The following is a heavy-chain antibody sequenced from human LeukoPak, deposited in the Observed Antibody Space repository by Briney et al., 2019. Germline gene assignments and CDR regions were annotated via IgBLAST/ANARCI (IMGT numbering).Heavy chain of an antibody. D-gene: IGHD6-13*01. J-gene: IGHJ4*02. Sequence: GASVKVSCKASGCTFTSYDINWVRQATGQGLEWMGWMNPNSGNTGYAQKFQGRVTMTRNTSISTAYMELSSLRSEDTAVYYCARGFPIRSSSWYQIDCWGQGTLVTVSS. CDR2: MNPNSGNT. V-gene: IGHV1-8*01. CDR1: GCTFTSYD. CDR3: ARGFPIRSSSWYQIDC.